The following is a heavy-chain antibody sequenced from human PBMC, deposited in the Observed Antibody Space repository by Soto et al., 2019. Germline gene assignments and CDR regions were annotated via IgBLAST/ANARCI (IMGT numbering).Heavy chain of an antibody. Sequence: AASVKVSCKASGYTFNRYGISWVRQAPGQGLGWMGWIGAYNGNTNYAQKLQGRVTMTTDTSTSTAYMELRSLRSDDTAVYYCARDPEVFGSGAVAGRGFDPWGQGTLVTVSS. D-gene: IGHD6-19*01. CDR2: IGAYNGNT. CDR3: ARDPEVFGSGAVAGRGFDP. V-gene: IGHV1-18*01. J-gene: IGHJ5*02. CDR1: GYTFNRYG.